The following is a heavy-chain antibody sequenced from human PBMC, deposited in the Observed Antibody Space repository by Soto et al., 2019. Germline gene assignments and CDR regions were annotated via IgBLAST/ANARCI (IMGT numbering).Heavy chain of an antibody. Sequence: PSETLSLTCTVSGGSISNYYWSWIRQPAGKGLEWIGRIYTSGSTNYNSSLKSRVTMSVDTSKNQFSLKLNSVTAADTAVYYCAREASGSRTFDCWGQGTLVTVYS. CDR2: IYTSGST. D-gene: IGHD6-19*01. CDR1: GGSISNYY. J-gene: IGHJ4*02. V-gene: IGHV4-4*07. CDR3: AREASGSRTFDC.